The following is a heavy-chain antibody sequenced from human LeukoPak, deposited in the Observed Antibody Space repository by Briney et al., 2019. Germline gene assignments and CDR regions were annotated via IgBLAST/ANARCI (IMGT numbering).Heavy chain of an antibody. Sequence: GGSLRLSCADSGFTFSSYWMSRVRQAPGKGLEWVANIKQDGSEKYYVDSVKGRFTISRDNAKNSLYLQMNSLRAEDTAVYYCARALPTYYYDSSGYLDYWGQGTLVTVSS. CDR2: IKQDGSEK. CDR3: ARALPTYYYDSSGYLDY. CDR1: GFTFSSYW. V-gene: IGHV3-7*01. D-gene: IGHD3-22*01. J-gene: IGHJ4*02.